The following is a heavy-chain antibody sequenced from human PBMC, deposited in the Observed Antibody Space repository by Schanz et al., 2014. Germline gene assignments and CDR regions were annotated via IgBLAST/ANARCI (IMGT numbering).Heavy chain of an antibody. D-gene: IGHD3-9*01. Sequence: EVQLLESGGGLVQPGGSLRLSCAASGFTFMDYAMNWVRQAPGKGLEWVSTIGSAGANTYYADSVKGRFTISRDNSKNTLYLQMNSLSAEDTAVYYCAKRNHDMQSLPLDYWGQGTLVTVSS. CDR1: GFTFMDYA. CDR3: AKRNHDMQSLPLDY. J-gene: IGHJ4*02. V-gene: IGHV3-23*01. CDR2: IGSAGANT.